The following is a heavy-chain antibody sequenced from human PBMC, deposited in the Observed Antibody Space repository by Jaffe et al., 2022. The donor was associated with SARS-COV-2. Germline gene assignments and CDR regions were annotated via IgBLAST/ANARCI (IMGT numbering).Heavy chain of an antibody. Sequence: QVQLQESGPGLVKSSQTLSLTCTVSGGSSSSGSYYWSWIRQPAGKGLEWIGRIHTSGSTNYNPSLKSRVTISVDTSKNQFSLKLSSVTAADTAVYYCAREKSGYDFSGIFAYWGQGTLVTVSS. CDR2: IHTSGST. V-gene: IGHV4-61*02. J-gene: IGHJ4*02. CDR1: GGSSSSGSYY. D-gene: IGHD5-12*01. CDR3: AREKSGYDFSGIFAY.